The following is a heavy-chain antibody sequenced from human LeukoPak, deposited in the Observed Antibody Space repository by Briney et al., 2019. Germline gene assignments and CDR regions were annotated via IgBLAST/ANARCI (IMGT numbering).Heavy chain of an antibody. D-gene: IGHD3-9*01. CDR1: GYTFTSYY. Sequence: ASVMVSCKASGYTFTSYYMHWVRQAPGQGLEWMGIINPSGGSTSYAQKFQGRVTMTRDMSTSTVYMELSSLRSEDTAVYYCARAPPYYDILTGYYTPPFDYWGQGTLVTVSS. J-gene: IGHJ4*02. CDR2: INPSGGST. CDR3: ARAPPYYDILTGYYTPPFDY. V-gene: IGHV1-46*01.